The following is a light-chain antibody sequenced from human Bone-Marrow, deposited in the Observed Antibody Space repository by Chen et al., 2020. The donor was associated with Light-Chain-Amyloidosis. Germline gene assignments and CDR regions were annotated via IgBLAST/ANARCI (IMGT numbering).Light chain of an antibody. J-gene: IGLJ2*01. Sequence: SYALTQPPPVSVSAGQTARNTRSRDDLPTKYAYWYQQKPGQAPVLVIHRDTERPSGISARFSGSSSGTTATLTISGVQAEDEADYHCQSADSSGTYEVIFGGGTKLTVL. CDR1: DLPTKY. CDR3: QSADSSGTYEVI. V-gene: IGLV3-25*03. CDR2: RDT.